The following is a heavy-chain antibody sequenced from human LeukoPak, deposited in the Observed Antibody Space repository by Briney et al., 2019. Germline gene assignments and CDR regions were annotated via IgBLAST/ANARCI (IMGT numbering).Heavy chain of an antibody. V-gene: IGHV1-46*01. D-gene: IGHD3-3*01. CDR3: ARGRWSGHTVGYYFDY. Sequence: ASVKVSCKASGYTFTSYYMHWVRQAPGQGLEWMGIINPSGGSTSYAQKFQGRVTMTRDMSTSTVYMELSSLRSEDTAVYYCARGRWSGHTVGYYFDYWGQGTLVTVSS. J-gene: IGHJ4*02. CDR1: GYTFTSYY. CDR2: INPSGGST.